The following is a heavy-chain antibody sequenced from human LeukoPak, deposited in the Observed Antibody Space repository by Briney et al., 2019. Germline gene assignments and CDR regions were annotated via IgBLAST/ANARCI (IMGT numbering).Heavy chain of an antibody. V-gene: IGHV4-34*01. Sequence: SETLSLTCAVYGGSFSGYYWSWIRQPPGKGLEWIGEINHSGSTNYNPSLKSRVTISVDTSKNQFSLKLSSVTAADTAVYYCARGIAAASPTSYFDYWGQGTLVTVSS. D-gene: IGHD6-13*01. CDR1: GGSFSGYY. CDR2: INHSGST. J-gene: IGHJ4*02. CDR3: ARGIAAASPTSYFDY.